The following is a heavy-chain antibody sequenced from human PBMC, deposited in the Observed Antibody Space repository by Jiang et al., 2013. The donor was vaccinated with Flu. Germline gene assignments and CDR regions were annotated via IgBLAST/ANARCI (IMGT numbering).Heavy chain of an antibody. CDR1: GYSISSGYY. CDR2: LSYGST. V-gene: IGHV4-38-2*01. D-gene: IGHD4-17*01. J-gene: IGHJ4*02. CDR3: ARQAYDYGDQGGNY. Sequence: SLTCAVSGYSISSGYYWGWIRQPQEGAGVDWEYLSYGSTYXNPSLKSRVTISVDTSKNQFSLKLSSVTAADTAVYYCARQAYDYGDQGGNYWGQGTLVTVSS.